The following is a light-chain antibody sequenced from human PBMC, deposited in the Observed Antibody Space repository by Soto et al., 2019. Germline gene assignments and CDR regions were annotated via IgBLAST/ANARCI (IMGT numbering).Light chain of an antibody. Sequence: EIVMTQSPATLSVSPGERTTLSCRASQSVTSNLACYQQKPGQAPRLLMYGVSTRATGIPARFGGSGSATEFTLPISSLQSEDFAAYYCQQYSQWPLTFGGGTKVDIK. CDR3: QQYSQWPLT. CDR1: QSVTSN. V-gene: IGKV3-15*01. J-gene: IGKJ4*01. CDR2: GVS.